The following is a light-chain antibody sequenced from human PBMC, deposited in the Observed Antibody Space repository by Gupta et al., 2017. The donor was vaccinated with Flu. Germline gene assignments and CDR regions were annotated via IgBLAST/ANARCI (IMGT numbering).Light chain of an antibody. J-gene: IGKJ2*03. CDR1: RTINTY. V-gene: IGKV3-15*01. Sequence: EIGMTQSPDTLSVSPGKRVTLSCRASRTINTYLDWYQQRPGQTPRLLIYGASTRATGIPARFSGSGSGTEFTLTISGLQSEDFAVYYCQQYDSSPRYSFGQGTKLEIK. CDR3: QQYDSSPRYS. CDR2: GAS.